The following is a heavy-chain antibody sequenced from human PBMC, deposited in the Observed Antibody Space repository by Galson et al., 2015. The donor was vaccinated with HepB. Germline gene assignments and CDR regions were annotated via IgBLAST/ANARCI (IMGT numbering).Heavy chain of an antibody. Sequence: SLRLSCAASGFTFSSYAMHWVRQAPGKGLEWVAVISYDGSNKYYADSVKGRFTISRDNSKNTLYLQMNSLRAEDTAVYYCARVSGITMVRGAKTYYYGMDVWGQGTTVTVSS. CDR1: GFTFSSYA. J-gene: IGHJ6*02. CDR3: ARVSGITMVRGAKTYYYGMDV. V-gene: IGHV3-30*04. CDR2: ISYDGSNK. D-gene: IGHD3-10*01.